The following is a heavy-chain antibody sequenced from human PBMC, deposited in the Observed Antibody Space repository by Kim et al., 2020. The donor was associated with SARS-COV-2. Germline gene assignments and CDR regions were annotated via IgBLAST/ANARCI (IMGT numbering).Heavy chain of an antibody. CDR1: GDSINNNDW. D-gene: IGHD5-12*01. CDR3: ARESVRTYTGYDWSFFDY. Sequence: SETLSLTCAVSGDSINNNDWWSWVRQPPGKGLEWIGEIYHSGSTNYNPSLKSRITISVDKSKSQFSLKLSSVTAADTAVYYCARESVRTYTGYDWSFFDYWGQGTLVTVSS. CDR2: IYHSGST. J-gene: IGHJ4*02. V-gene: IGHV4-4*02.